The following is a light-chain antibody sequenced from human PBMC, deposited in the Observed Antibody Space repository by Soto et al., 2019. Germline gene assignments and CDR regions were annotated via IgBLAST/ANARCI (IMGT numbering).Light chain of an antibody. CDR2: EVS. Sequence: QSVLTQPPSASGSPGQSVTITCTETGSDIGGYSYVSWYQQHPGKAPKLMIYEVSKRPSGVPDRFSGSKSGSTASLTVSGLQAEDEADYYCSAYTVSRTYVFGTGTKLTVL. CDR1: GSDIGGYSY. V-gene: IGLV2-8*01. CDR3: SAYTVSRTYV. J-gene: IGLJ1*01.